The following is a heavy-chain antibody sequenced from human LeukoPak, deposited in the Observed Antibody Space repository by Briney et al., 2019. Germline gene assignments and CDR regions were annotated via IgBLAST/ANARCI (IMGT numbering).Heavy chain of an antibody. CDR1: GGSISSGDYY. V-gene: IGHV4-30-4*01. CDR3: ASLAYYSFDY. CDR2: IFYTGST. D-gene: IGHD2-21*01. J-gene: IGHJ4*02. Sequence: SQTLSLTCTVSGGSISSGDYYWSWIPQPPGKGLEWIGYIFYTGSTYYNPSLKSRVTISVDTSKNQFSLRLSSVTAADTAVYYCASLAYYSFDYWGQGTLVTVSS.